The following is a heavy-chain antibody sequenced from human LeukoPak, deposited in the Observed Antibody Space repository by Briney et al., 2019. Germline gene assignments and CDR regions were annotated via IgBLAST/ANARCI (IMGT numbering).Heavy chain of an antibody. CDR2: IYTSGST. CDR3: ARDSVEVGGLYYMDV. J-gene: IGHJ6*03. D-gene: IGHD1-26*01. Sequence: SETLSLTCTVSGGSISSYYWNWIRQPAGKGLQWIGRIYTSGSTNYIPSLKSRVTMSVDTSKNQFSLKLSSVTAADTAVYYCARDSVEVGGLYYMDVWGKGTTVTVSS. V-gene: IGHV4-4*07. CDR1: GGSISSYY.